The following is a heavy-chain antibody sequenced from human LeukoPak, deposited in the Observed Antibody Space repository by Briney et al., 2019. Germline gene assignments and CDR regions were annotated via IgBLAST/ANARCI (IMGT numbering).Heavy chain of an antibody. CDR1: GFTVSSNY. Sequence: PGGSLRLSCAASGFTVSSNYMSWVRQAPGKGLEWVSVIYSGGSTYYADSVKGRFTISRDNSKNTLYLQMNSLRAEDTAVYYCARSYSGTYYVDYWGQGTLVTVSS. CDR3: ARSYSGTYYVDY. J-gene: IGHJ4*02. CDR2: IYSGGST. D-gene: IGHD1-26*01. V-gene: IGHV3-66*01.